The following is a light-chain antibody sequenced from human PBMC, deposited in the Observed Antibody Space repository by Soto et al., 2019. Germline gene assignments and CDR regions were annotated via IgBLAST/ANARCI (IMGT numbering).Light chain of an antibody. CDR1: QSISSW. CDR2: KAS. CDR3: QQYNTYPIT. J-gene: IGKJ3*01. Sequence: DIQMTQSPSTLSASVGDRVTITCRASQSISSWLAWYQQKPGKVPKLLIYKASSLESGVPSRFSGSGSGTEFTLTISSLQPDDFATYYCQQYNTYPITFGPGTKVDI. V-gene: IGKV1-5*03.